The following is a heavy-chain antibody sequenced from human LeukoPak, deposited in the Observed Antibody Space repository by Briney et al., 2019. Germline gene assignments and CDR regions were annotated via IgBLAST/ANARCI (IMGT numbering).Heavy chain of an antibody. Sequence: GGSLRLSCAASGFIFSQYSMNWVRQAPGKGLEWVSHIRSSSETFYADSVKGRFTISRDNSKNTLFLQMNSLRTEDTAVYFCARWGNDYSQFDSWGQGTLVTVS. CDR2: IRSSSET. CDR3: ARWGNDYSQFDS. J-gene: IGHJ4*02. D-gene: IGHD4-11*01. V-gene: IGHV3-48*01. CDR1: GFIFSQYS.